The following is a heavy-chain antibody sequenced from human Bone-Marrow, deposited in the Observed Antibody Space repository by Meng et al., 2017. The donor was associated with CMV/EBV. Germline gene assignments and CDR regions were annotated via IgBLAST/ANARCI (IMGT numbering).Heavy chain of an antibody. Sequence: ASVKVSCKASGGTFSSYAISWVRQAPGQGLEWMGWMNPTTGNAGYAQRFQGRLTISRDTSIGVVYMELSGLRSDDTAVYYCARGRVRVGQRYTTLNWDFDLWGRGTLVTVSS. J-gene: IGHJ2*01. CDR3: ARGRVRVGQRYTTLNWDFDL. CDR1: GGTFSSYA. V-gene: IGHV1-8*03. D-gene: IGHD1-1*01. CDR2: MNPTTGNA.